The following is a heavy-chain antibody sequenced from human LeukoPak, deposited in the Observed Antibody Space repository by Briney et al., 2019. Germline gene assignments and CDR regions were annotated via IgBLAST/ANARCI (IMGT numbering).Heavy chain of an antibody. CDR3: AHRRVKGLLDY. J-gene: IGHJ4*02. D-gene: IGHD5-18*01. V-gene: IGHV2-5*02. CDR1: GFSLSTSGVG. Sequence: SGPTLVKPTQTLTLTCTLSGFSLSTSGVGVGWIGQPPGKALEWLALIYWDDDKRYSPSLKSRLTITKDTSKNQVVLTMTNMDPVDTATYYCAHRRVKGLLDYWGQGTLVTVSS. CDR2: IYWDDDK.